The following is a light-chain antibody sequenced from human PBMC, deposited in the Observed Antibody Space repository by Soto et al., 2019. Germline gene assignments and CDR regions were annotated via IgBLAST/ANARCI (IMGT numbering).Light chain of an antibody. CDR1: QNIYYN. CDR2: HAS. CDR3: LQYHNLWA. Sequence: ILMTQSPSTVSVSPGESATMSCRASQNIYYNVAWYQQRPGQAPRLLIYHASTMAPGVPARFSGSGSGTEFTLTISRLQPEYFTVYSCLQYHNLWAFGQGTKVEI. V-gene: IGKV3-15*01. J-gene: IGKJ1*01.